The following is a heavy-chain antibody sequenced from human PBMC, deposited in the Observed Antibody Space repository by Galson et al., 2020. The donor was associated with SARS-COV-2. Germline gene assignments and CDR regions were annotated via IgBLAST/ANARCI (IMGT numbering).Heavy chain of an antibody. Sequence: GGSLRLSCAASGFIFSDYGMHWVRQAPGKGLECVASIWYDGSNEKYADSVKGRFTVSRDNSENRLFLQMTSLRAEDSGVYYCARDRSYTGRSLEYWGQGTLVTVSS. CDR2: IWYDGSNE. CDR3: ARDRSYTGRSLEY. V-gene: IGHV3-33*01. CDR1: GFIFSDYG. D-gene: IGHD1-26*01. J-gene: IGHJ4*02.